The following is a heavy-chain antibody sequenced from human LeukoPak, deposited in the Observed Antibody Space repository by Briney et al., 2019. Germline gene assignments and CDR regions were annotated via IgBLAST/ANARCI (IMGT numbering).Heavy chain of an antibody. D-gene: IGHD3-9*01. CDR3: ARARLGTVTGYHFDY. CDR2: IWYDGSKT. CDR1: GFTFSNFF. V-gene: IGHV3-33*01. J-gene: IGHJ4*02. Sequence: GGSLRLSCAASGFTFSNFFMHWVRQAPGKGPEWVALIWYDGSKTYYVDSVKGRFTISRDNSKDTVYLQMNSLRAEDTAVYHCARARLGTVTGYHFDYWGQGIPVTVSS.